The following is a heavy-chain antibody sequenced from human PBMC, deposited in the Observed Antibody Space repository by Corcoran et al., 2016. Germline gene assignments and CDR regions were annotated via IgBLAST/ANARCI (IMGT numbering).Heavy chain of an antibody. J-gene: IGHJ1*01. CDR2: IYPGDSDI. CDR3: ARGYYDSSGYPYVGYFQH. D-gene: IGHD3-22*01. Sequence: EVQLVQSGAEVKKPGESLKISCKGSGYSFTSYWIGWVRQMPGKGLEWMGIIYPGDSDIRYSPTVQGQVTLSAVKSIRTAYLQWSSLTASDTAMYDCARGYYDSSGYPYVGYFQHWGQGTLVTVSS. V-gene: IGHV5-51*01. CDR1: GYSFTSYW.